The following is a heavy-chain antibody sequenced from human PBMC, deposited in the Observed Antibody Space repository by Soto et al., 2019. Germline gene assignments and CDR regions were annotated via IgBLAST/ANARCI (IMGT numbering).Heavy chain of an antibody. Sequence: QVQLVQSGAEVKKPGASVKVSCKASGYTFTSYDINWVRQATGQGLEWMGWMNPNSGNTGYAQKFQGRVTMTRNTSISTAYMELRSLRSEYTAMYYCARCRVTRNWFDPWGQGTLVTVSS. J-gene: IGHJ5*02. CDR1: GYTFTSYD. CDR2: MNPNSGNT. CDR3: ARCRVTRNWFDP. V-gene: IGHV1-8*01. D-gene: IGHD2-21*02.